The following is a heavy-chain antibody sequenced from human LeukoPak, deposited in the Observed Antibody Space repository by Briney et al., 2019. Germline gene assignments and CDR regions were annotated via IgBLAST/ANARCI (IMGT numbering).Heavy chain of an antibody. J-gene: IGHJ5*02. CDR3: ARGISRFNWFDT. CDR1: GDSVSGNTTA. Sequence: PSQTLSLTCAISGDSVSGNTTAWNWIRQSPSRGLEWLGRTYSRSRWYHDYAVSVTSRISISADTSKHQFSLQLISVTPDDTAIYFCARGISRFNWFDTWGQGTLVTVSS. D-gene: IGHD3-10*01. CDR2: TYSRSRWYH. V-gene: IGHV6-1*01.